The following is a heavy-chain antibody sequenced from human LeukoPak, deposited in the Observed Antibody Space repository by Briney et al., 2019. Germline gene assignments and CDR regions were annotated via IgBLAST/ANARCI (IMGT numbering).Heavy chain of an antibody. D-gene: IGHD5-12*01. CDR1: GFTFSSYA. V-gene: IGHV3-21*01. CDR2: ISSSSSYI. Sequence: GGSLRLSCAASGFTFSSYAMSWVRQAPGKGLEWVSSISSSSSYIYYADSVKGRFTISRDNAKNSLYLQMNSLRAEDTAVYYCARDGGVGARGYSGYDSGYWGQGTLVTVSS. CDR3: ARDGGVGARGYSGYDSGY. J-gene: IGHJ4*02.